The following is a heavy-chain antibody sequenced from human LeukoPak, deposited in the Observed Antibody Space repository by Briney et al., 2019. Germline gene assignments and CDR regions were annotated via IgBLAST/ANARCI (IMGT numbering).Heavy chain of an antibody. CDR3: ARGRDFWSGYSHYYMDV. D-gene: IGHD3-3*01. V-gene: IGHV4-59*11. J-gene: IGHJ6*03. CDR2: IYYSGST. CDR1: GGSISSHY. Sequence: PSETLSLTCTVSGGSISSHYWSWIRRPPGKGLEWIGYIYYSGSTNYNPSLKSRVTISVDTSKNQFSLKLSSVTAADTAVYYCARGRDFWSGYSHYYMDVWGKGTTVTVSS.